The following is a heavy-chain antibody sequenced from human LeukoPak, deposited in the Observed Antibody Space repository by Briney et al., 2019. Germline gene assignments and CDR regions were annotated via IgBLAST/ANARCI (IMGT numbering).Heavy chain of an antibody. CDR1: GFTFSGSA. CDR3: TSPLRSYYYYMDV. D-gene: IGHD4-17*01. V-gene: IGHV3-73*01. Sequence: GGSLRLSCAASGFTFSGSAMHWVRQASGKGLEWVGRIRSKANSYATAYAASVKGRFTISRDDSKNTAYLQMNSLKTEDTAVYYCTSPLRSYYYYMDVWGKGTTVTVSS. J-gene: IGHJ6*03. CDR2: IRSKANSYAT.